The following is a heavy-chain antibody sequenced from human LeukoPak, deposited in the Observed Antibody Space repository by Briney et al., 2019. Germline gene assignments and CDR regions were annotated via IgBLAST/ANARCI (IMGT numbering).Heavy chain of an antibody. CDR1: GMRVSEYF. CDR3: ARDNGNKNYFDY. J-gene: IGHJ4*02. D-gene: IGHD2-8*01. V-gene: IGHV3-11*05. Sequence: SPSPAVSGMRVSEYFIGGIRQGPGKKLERISYNRSNSKYTKYADSVKGRFTISRDNAKKALYLQMNSLRAEGTAVDDGARDNGNKNYFDYWGQGTVITVSS. CDR2: NRSNSKYT.